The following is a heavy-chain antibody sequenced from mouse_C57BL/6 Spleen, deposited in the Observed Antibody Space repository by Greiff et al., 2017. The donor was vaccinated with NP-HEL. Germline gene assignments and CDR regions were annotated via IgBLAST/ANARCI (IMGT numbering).Heavy chain of an antibody. CDR3: ARRYYGSSAAMDY. CDR1: GFSLSTSGMG. V-gene: IGHV8-12*01. J-gene: IGHJ4*01. CDR2: IYWDDAK. Sequence: QVTLKECGPGILQSSQTLSLTCSFSGFSLSTSGMGVSWIRQPSGKGLEWLAHIYWDDAKRYNPSLKSRLTISKDTSRNQVFLKNTRVDTTDTATYYCARRYYGSSAAMDYWGQGTSVTVSS. D-gene: IGHD1-1*01.